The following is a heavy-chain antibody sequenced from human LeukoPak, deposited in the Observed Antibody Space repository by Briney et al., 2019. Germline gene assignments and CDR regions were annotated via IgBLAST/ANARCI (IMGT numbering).Heavy chain of an antibody. CDR2: IKQDGSEK. Sequence: PGGSLRLSCAASGFTFSTYSMSWVRQAPGKGLEWVANIKQDGSEKYYVDSVKGRFTISRDNAKNSLYLQMNSLRAEDTAVYYCARENTRFYGPAFDYWGQGTLVTVSS. J-gene: IGHJ4*02. D-gene: IGHD4-17*01. V-gene: IGHV3-7*01. CDR1: GFTFSTYS. CDR3: ARENTRFYGPAFDY.